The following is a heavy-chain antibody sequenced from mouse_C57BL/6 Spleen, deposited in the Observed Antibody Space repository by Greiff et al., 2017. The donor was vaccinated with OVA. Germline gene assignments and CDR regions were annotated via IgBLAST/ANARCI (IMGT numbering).Heavy chain of an antibody. CDR3: VREELPFAMDY. D-gene: IGHD2-1*01. CDR2: IRSKSDNFAA. CDR1: GFSFNTYS. J-gene: IGHJ4*01. V-gene: IGHV10-1*01. Sequence: EVKLMESGGGLVQPKGSMKLSCAASGFSFNTYSMNWVRQAPGKGLEWVARIRSKSDNFAANYADSVKDRFTISRDDSESMVYLQLNNLKSGDTAMYYCVREELPFAMDYWGQGTSVTVSS.